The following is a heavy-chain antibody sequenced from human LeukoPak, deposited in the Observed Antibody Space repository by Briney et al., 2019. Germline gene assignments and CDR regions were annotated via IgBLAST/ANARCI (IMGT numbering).Heavy chain of an antibody. J-gene: IGHJ4*02. Sequence: GRSLRLSCAASGFTFGAYSMHWVRQVPGKDLEWVSGISWNSGTIDYVDSVRGRFTISRDNAKSSLYLQMKSLRADDTALYYCAKGNWGSPFDSWGQGTLVAVSS. D-gene: IGHD7-27*01. CDR1: GFTFGAYS. CDR3: AKGNWGSPFDS. CDR2: ISWNSGTI. V-gene: IGHV3-9*01.